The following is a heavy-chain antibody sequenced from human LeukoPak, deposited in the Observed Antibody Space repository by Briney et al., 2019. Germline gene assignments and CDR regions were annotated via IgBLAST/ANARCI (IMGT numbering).Heavy chain of an antibody. CDR2: INHSGST. Sequence: SSETLSLTCAVYGGSFSGYHWSWIPQPPGKGLEWIRKINHSGSTNYNPSLKSRVTISVDTSKNQFSLKLSSVTAADTAVYYCARGVSLGNRILTGRSFDYWGQGTLVTVSS. V-gene: IGHV4-34*01. CDR1: GGSFSGYH. CDR3: ARGVSLGNRILTGRSFDY. D-gene: IGHD3-9*01. J-gene: IGHJ4*02.